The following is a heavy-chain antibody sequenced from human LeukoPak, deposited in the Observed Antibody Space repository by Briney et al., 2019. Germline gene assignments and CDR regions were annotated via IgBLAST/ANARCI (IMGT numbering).Heavy chain of an antibody. J-gene: IGHJ5*02. V-gene: IGHV1-24*01. Sequence: ASVKVSCKVSGYTLTELSMHWVRQAPGKGLEWMGSFDPEDGETIYAQKFQGRVTMTRDTSTSTVYMELSSLRSEDTAVYYCARVWTVVTPGGWFDPWGQGTLVTVSS. CDR3: ARVWTVVTPGGWFDP. CDR2: FDPEDGET. D-gene: IGHD4-23*01. CDR1: GYTLTELS.